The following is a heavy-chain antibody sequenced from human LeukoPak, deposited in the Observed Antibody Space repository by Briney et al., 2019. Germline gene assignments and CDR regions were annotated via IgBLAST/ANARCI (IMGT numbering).Heavy chain of an antibody. D-gene: IGHD3-16*02. J-gene: IGHJ6*02. CDR1: GLTFSSYG. CDR3: AKELSPPNYYYYYGMDV. V-gene: IGHV3-30*02. Sequence: PGGSLRLSCAASGLTFSSYGMHWVRQAPGKGLEWVAFIRYDGSNKYYADSVKGRFTISRDNSKNTLYLQMNSLRAEDTAVYYCAKELSPPNYYYYYGMDVWGQGTTVTVSS. CDR2: IRYDGSNK.